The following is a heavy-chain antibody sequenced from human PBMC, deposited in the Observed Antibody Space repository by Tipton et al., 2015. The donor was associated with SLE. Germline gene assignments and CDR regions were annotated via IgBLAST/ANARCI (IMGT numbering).Heavy chain of an antibody. CDR1: GYSISSGFS. CDR2: ISHSGSS. V-gene: IGHV4-38-2*02. CDR3: ARGQQLARGYYYYYMDV. D-gene: IGHD6-13*01. Sequence: TLSLTCTVSGYSISSGFSWGWIRQPPGKGLEWIAYISHSGSSDYNPSLRSRVTLSVDTSKNQFSLRLSSVTAADTAVYYCARGQQLARGYYYYYMDVWGKGTTVTVSS. J-gene: IGHJ6*03.